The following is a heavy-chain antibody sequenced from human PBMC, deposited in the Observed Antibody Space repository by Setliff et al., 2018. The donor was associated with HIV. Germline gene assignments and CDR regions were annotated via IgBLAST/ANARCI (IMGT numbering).Heavy chain of an antibody. V-gene: IGHV3-74*01. CDR3: ARAPSPSYYYDSSGYYYAYYFDY. CDR1: GFAFSHYW. D-gene: IGHD3-22*01. Sequence: GGSLRLSCAASGFTSGFAFSHYWMHWVRQVPGKGLVWVSRITNDVSATTYADFVKGRFTISRDNAKNSLYLQMNSLRAEDTAVYYCARAPSPSYYYDSSGYYYAYYFDYWGQGTLVTVSS. CDR2: ITNDVSAT. J-gene: IGHJ4*02.